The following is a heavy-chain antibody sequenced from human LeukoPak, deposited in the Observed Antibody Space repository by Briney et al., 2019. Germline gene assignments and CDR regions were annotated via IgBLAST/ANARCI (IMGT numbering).Heavy chain of an antibody. CDR3: ARGPYV. J-gene: IGHJ3*01. V-gene: IGHV4-61*01. CDR1: GDSVSRGTYY. CDR2: ISYSGST. Sequence: PSETLSLTCTVSGDSVSRGTYYWSWVRQPPGKGLEWIGFISYSGSTNYNPSLKSRITISVDMSKTQFSLKVRSVTAADTAVYYCARGPYVWGQGTMVTVSS.